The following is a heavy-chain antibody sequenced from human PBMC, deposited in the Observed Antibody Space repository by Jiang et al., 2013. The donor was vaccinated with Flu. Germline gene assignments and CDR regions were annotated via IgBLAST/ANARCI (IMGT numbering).Heavy chain of an antibody. V-gene: IGHV5-51*01. CDR2: IYPGDSDI. D-gene: IGHD3-22*01. CDR1: GYSFTSYY. CDR3: ARHLGRSTVSPLIY. Sequence: GAEVKKPGESLKISCKGSGYSFTSYYIGWVRLMPGKGLEWMGIIYPGDSDIRYSPSFQGQVTISADKSINTAYLQWSSLKASDTAMYYCARHLGRSTVSPLIYWGQGTLVTVSS. J-gene: IGHJ4*02.